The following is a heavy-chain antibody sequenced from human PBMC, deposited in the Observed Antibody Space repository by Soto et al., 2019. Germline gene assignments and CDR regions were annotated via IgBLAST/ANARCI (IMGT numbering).Heavy chain of an antibody. J-gene: IGHJ6*02. CDR3: ARGRGYNWNLLYYYYGMDV. Sequence: ASVKVSCKASGGTFSSYAISWVRQAPGQGLEWMGGIIPIFGTANYAQKFQGRVTITADESTSTAYMELSSLRSEDTAVYYCARGRGYNWNLLYYYYGMDVWGQGTTVTVSS. D-gene: IGHD1-20*01. V-gene: IGHV1-69*13. CDR1: GGTFSSYA. CDR2: IIPIFGTA.